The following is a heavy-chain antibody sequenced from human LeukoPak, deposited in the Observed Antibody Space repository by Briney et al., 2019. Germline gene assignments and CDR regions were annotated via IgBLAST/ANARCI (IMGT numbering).Heavy chain of an antibody. CDR1: GFTFSTYD. V-gene: IGHV3-23*01. CDR3: ARDGDLDSTTGTFDM. Sequence: PGGSLRLSCSASGFTFSTYDMSWVRQAPGEGLEWVSAIRGSGGVTYYADSVKGRFTISRDNSKDTLYLQMNSLRAEDTAVYYCARDGDLDSTTGTFDMWGQGTMVTVSS. D-gene: IGHD7-27*01. CDR2: IRGSGGVT. J-gene: IGHJ3*02.